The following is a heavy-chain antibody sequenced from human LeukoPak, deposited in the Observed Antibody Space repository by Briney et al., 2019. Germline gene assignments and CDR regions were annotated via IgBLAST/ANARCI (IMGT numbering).Heavy chain of an antibody. Sequence: SETLSLTCTVSGGSISSGDYYWSWIRQPPGKGLEWIGYIYYSGSTYYNPSLKSRVTISVDTSKNQFSLKLSSVTAADTAVYYCAREDCSSTSCYIGRDEGGLYFDYWGQGTLVTVSS. J-gene: IGHJ4*02. CDR2: IYYSGST. CDR3: AREDCSSTSCYIGRDEGGLYFDY. CDR1: GGSISSGDYY. V-gene: IGHV4-30-4*08. D-gene: IGHD2-2*02.